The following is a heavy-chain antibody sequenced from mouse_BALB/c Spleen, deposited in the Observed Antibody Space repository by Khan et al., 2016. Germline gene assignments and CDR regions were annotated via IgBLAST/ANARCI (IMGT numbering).Heavy chain of an antibody. V-gene: IGHV3-6*02. Sequence: EVQLQASGPGLVKPSQSLSLTCSVSGFSITSGYFWNWIRQFPGNKLEGMGYISYDGSNHYNPSLKNRISITRETSKNQFFLKFISVTTEYPATYFFPIHTVYYPIFYCAPRPSLTFS. J-gene: IGHJ4*01. CDR1: GFSITSGYF. CDR2: ISYDGSN. CDR3: PIHTVYYPIFY.